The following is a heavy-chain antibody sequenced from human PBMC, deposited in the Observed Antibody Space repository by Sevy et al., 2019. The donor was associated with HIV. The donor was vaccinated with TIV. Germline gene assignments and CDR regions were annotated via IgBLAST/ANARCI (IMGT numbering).Heavy chain of an antibody. CDR2: IKQDESEK. CDR3: ARGNSGSFDY. CDR1: GFTFSTYW. V-gene: IGHV3-7*04. J-gene: IGHJ4*02. Sequence: GGSLRLSCAASGFTFSTYWMHWVRQAPGEGLEWVANIKQDESEKYYVASVKGRFTISRDNAKNSLYLQMNSLRPGDTAVYYCARGNSGSFDYWGQGTLVTVSS. D-gene: IGHD3-22*01.